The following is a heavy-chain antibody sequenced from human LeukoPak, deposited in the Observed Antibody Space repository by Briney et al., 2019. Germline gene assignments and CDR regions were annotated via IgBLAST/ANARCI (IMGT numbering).Heavy chain of an antibody. J-gene: IGHJ4*02. CDR2: ISWNSGSI. V-gene: IGHV3-9*01. CDR1: GFTFDDYA. D-gene: IGHD3-22*01. CDR3: ARGAYYYDSSGYYLGEFDY. Sequence: PGRSLRLSCAASGFTFDDYAMPWVRQAPGKGLEWVSGISWNSGSIGYADSVKGRFTISRDNAKNSLYLQMNSLRAEDTALYYCARGAYYYDSSGYYLGEFDYWGQGTLVTVSS.